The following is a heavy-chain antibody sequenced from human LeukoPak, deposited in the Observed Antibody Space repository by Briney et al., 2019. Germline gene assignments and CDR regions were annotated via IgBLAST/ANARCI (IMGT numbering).Heavy chain of an antibody. CDR2: ISSSSSYV. J-gene: IGHJ5*02. CDR1: GFTFSSYS. D-gene: IGHD6-19*01. V-gene: IGHV3-21*01. Sequence: GGSLRLSCAASGFTFSSYSMNWVRQAPGKGLEWVSSISSSSSYVYYADSVKGRFTISRDNAKNSLYLQMNSLRAEDTAVYYCARDWGSGCLECWFDPWGQGTLVTVSS. CDR3: ARDWGSGCLECWFDP.